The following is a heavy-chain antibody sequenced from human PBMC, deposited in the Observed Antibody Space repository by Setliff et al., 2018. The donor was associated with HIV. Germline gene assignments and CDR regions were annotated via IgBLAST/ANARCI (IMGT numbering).Heavy chain of an antibody. CDR2: MYYSGST. CDR3: ASLPPLYDSSGYYSTLGYYYYYMDV. V-gene: IGHV4-39*01. J-gene: IGHJ6*03. CDR1: GGSISSSSYY. D-gene: IGHD3-22*01. Sequence: SETLSLTCTVSGGSISSSSYYWGWIRQPPGKGLEWIGSMYYSGSTYYNPSLKSRVTISVDTSKKQFSLKLSSVTAADTAVYYCASLPPLYDSSGYYSTLGYYYYYMDVWGKGTTVTVSS.